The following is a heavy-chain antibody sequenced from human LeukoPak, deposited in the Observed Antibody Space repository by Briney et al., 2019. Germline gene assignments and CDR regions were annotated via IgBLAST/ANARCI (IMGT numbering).Heavy chain of an antibody. CDR3: AKVSSSSPYFDY. J-gene: IGHJ4*02. CDR1: GFTFSSYA. D-gene: IGHD6-6*01. V-gene: IGHV3-23*01. Sequence: GGSLRLSCAASGFTFSSYAMSRVRQAPGKGLEWVSAISGSGGSTYYADSVKGRFTISRDNSKNTLYLQMNSLRAEDTAVYYCAKVSSSSPYFDYWGQGTLVTVSS. CDR2: ISGSGGST.